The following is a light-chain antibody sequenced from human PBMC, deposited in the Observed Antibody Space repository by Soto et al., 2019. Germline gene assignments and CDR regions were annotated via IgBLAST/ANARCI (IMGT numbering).Light chain of an antibody. Sequence: EIVLTQSPGNLSLSPGERATLSCRASQTVSSSCLAWYQQKPGQAPRLLISAVSSRLTGIPDRFSGSGSGTDFTLTISRLEPEDFAVYHGQQYGSLPYTFGQGTKLEIK. V-gene: IGKV3-20*01. CDR1: QTVSSSC. J-gene: IGKJ2*01. CDR3: QQYGSLPYT. CDR2: AVS.